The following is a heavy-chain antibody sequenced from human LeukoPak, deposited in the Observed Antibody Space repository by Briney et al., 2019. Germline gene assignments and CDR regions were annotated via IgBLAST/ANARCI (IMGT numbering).Heavy chain of an antibody. CDR3: ARDFFPPIAAAGSHPDY. CDR1: GYTFTSYG. D-gene: IGHD6-13*01. J-gene: IGHJ4*02. CDR2: ISAYNGNT. V-gene: IGHV1-18*01. Sequence: ASVKVSCKASGYTFTSYGISWVRQVPGPRLEWMGWISAYNGNTNYAQKPQGRVTMTTDTSTSTAYMELRSLRSDDTAVYYCARDFFPPIAAAGSHPDYWGQGTLVTVSS.